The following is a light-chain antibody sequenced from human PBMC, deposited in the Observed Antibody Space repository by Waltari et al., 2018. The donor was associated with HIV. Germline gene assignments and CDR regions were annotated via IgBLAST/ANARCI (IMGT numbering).Light chain of an antibody. J-gene: IGLJ2*01. CDR2: EGI. V-gene: IGLV2-23*01. CDR3: SSYGGSSNWL. Sequence: QSALTQPASVSGSPGQSITISCTGTSSDIGNYNLVSWYQQHPGKAPKLIIYEGIKRPSGVSNRISGSKSANTASLTISGLQAEDEPDYFCSSYGGSSNWLFGGGTKLTVL. CDR1: SSDIGNYNL.